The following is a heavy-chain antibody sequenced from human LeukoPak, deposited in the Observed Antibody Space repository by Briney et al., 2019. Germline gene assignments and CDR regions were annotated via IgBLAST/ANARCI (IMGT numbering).Heavy chain of an antibody. CDR1: GFTFITYS. V-gene: IGHV3-21*01. Sequence: GGSLRLSCAASGFTFITYSMTWVRQAPGKGLEWVSSTSSITSSYIHYADSVKGRFTISRDNVKNSLYLQMNSLRAEDTAVYYCARLGESTTDFDYWGQGTLVTVSS. J-gene: IGHJ4*02. CDR2: TSSITSSYI. CDR3: ARLGESTTDFDY. D-gene: IGHD1-14*01.